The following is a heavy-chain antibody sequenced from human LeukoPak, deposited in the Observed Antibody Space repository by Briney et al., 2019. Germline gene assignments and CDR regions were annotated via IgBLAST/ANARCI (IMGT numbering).Heavy chain of an antibody. CDR2: INHSGST. CDR3: ARAVDL. J-gene: IGHJ2*01. V-gene: IGHV4-34*01. CDR1: SGSFSGYY. Sequence: SETLSLTCAVYSGSFSGYYWSWIRQPPGKGLEWIGEINHSGSTNYDPSLKSRVSISVDTSKNQFSLKLSSVTAADTAVYYCARAVDLWGRGTLVTVSS.